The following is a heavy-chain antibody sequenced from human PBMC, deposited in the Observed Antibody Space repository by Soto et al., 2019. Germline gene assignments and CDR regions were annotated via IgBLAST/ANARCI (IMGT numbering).Heavy chain of an antibody. CDR1: GYSFTSYW. CDR2: IDPSDSYT. J-gene: IGHJ6*02. D-gene: IGHD3-10*01. Sequence: GESLKISCKGSGYSFTSYWISWVRQMPGKGLEWMGRIDPSDSYTNYSPSFQGHVTISADKSISTAYLQWSSLKASDTAMYYCARDYYGSGSYFGYYYYSGMDVWGQGTTVTVSS. CDR3: ARDYYGSGSYFGYYYYSGMDV. V-gene: IGHV5-10-1*01.